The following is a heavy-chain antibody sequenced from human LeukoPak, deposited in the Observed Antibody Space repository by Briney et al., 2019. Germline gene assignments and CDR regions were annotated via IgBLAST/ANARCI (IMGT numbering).Heavy chain of an antibody. D-gene: IGHD5-18*01. CDR1: GGTFSSYA. J-gene: IGHJ4*02. Sequence: ASVKVSCKASGGTFSSYAISWVRQAPGQGLEWMGGIIPIFGTANYAQKFQGRVTITADESTSTAYMELSSLRSEDTAVYYCASVRYTYGWGHFEFWGQGALVTVSS. V-gene: IGHV1-69*13. CDR3: ASVRYTYGWGHFEF. CDR2: IIPIFGTA.